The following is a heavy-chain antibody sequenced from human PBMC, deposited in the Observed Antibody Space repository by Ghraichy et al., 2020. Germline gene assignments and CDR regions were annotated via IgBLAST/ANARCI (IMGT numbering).Heavy chain of an antibody. D-gene: IGHD3-3*01. CDR3: ARDSAEYYDFWSGYYQPPLDY. CDR1: GFTFSSYS. Sequence: GGPLRLSCAASGFTFSSYSMNWVRQAPGKGLEWVLYISSSSSTIYYADSVKGRFTISRDNAKNSLYLQMNSLRDEDTAVYYCARDSAEYYDFWSGYYQPPLDYWGQGTLVTVSS. CDR2: ISSSSSTI. V-gene: IGHV3-48*02. J-gene: IGHJ4*02.